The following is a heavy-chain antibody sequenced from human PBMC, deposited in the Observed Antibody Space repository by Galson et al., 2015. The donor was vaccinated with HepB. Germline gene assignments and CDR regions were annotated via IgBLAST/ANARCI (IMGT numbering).Heavy chain of an antibody. CDR1: GGSISSSSYY. CDR2: IYYSGST. CDR3: ARLSQWLRLGRDSSGQNPDY. Sequence: ETLSLTCTVSGGSISSSSYYWGWIRQPPGKGLEWIGSIYYSGSTYYNPSLKSRVTISVDTSKNQFSLKLSSVTAADTAVYYCARLSQWLRLGRDSSGQNPDYWGQGTLVTVSS. D-gene: IGHD5-12*01. V-gene: IGHV4-39*01. J-gene: IGHJ4*02.